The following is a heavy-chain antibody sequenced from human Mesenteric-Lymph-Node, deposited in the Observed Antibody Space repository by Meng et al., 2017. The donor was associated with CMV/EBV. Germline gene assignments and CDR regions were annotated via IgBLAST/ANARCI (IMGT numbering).Heavy chain of an antibody. CDR2: VYYSGST. Sequence: SETLSLTCTVSGGSITSSRYYWGWIRQPPGKRLEWIGTVYYSGSTYYNPSLKRRVTVSIDTSKNQFSLKLSSVTAADTAVYYCARDTSLFYYFDYWGQGTVVTVSS. CDR3: ARDTSLFYYFDY. V-gene: IGHV4-39*07. CDR1: GGSITSSRYY. J-gene: IGHJ4*02. D-gene: IGHD2/OR15-2a*01.